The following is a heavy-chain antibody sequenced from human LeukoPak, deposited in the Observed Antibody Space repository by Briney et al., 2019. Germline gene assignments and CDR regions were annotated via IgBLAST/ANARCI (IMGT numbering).Heavy chain of an antibody. CDR3: AKDELETMVRGVTDFDY. Sequence: GGSLRLSCAASGFTFSSYAMSWVRQAPGKGLEWVSAISGSGGSTYYADSVKGRFTISRDNSKNTLYLQMNSLRAEDTAVYYCAKDELETMVRGVTDFDYWGQGTLVTVSS. V-gene: IGHV3-23*01. J-gene: IGHJ4*02. CDR2: ISGSGGST. D-gene: IGHD3-10*01. CDR1: GFTFSSYA.